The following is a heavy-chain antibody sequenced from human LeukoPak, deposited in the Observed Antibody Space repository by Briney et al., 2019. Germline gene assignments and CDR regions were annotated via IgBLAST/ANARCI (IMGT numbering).Heavy chain of an antibody. Sequence: GASVKVSCKASGYTFTGYYMHWVRQAPGQGLQWMGWINPNSGGTNYAQKFQGRVTMTRDTSISTAYMELSRLRSDETAVYYCARTIFGTYYFDYWGQGTLVTVSS. D-gene: IGHD3-3*01. V-gene: IGHV1-2*02. CDR3: ARTIFGTYYFDY. CDR2: INPNSGGT. J-gene: IGHJ4*02. CDR1: GYTFTGYY.